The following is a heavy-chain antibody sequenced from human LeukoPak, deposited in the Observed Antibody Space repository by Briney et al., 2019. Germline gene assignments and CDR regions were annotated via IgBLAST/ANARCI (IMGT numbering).Heavy chain of an antibody. J-gene: IGHJ4*02. D-gene: IGHD5-18*01. CDR3: ARDKRHSYGRYFDH. CDR2: MRSTGNS. Sequence: SETLSLTCNVSGDSISTYHWNWIRKPPGRGLEWIGYMRSTGNSNYNPSLKSRVSMSVDASKNRIVLNLSSVTAADTAVYYCARDKRHSYGRYFDHWGQGLLVTVSS. V-gene: IGHV4-59*01. CDR1: GDSISTYH.